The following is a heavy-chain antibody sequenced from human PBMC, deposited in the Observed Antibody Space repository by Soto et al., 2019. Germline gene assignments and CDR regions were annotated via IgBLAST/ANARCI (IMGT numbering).Heavy chain of an antibody. CDR3: AKEYNWNDYFDF. Sequence: PGGALRVSCAASGGSCSSYAMSWVRQAPGKGLEWVSTMSGTSGTTYYADSVKGRFTISRDNSENTLFLQMNSLRAEDTAIYYCAKEYNWNDYFDFWGQGTPVTVSS. J-gene: IGHJ4*02. D-gene: IGHD1-20*01. CDR1: GGSCSSYA. CDR2: MSGTSGTT. V-gene: IGHV3-23*01.